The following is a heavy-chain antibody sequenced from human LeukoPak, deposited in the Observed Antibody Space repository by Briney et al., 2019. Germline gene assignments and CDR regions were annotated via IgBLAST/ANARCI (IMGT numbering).Heavy chain of an antibody. Sequence: SETLSLTCTVSGGSISSYYWSWIRQPPGKGLEWIGYIHTSGSTNYNPSLKSRVTISVDTSKNQFSLKLSSVTAADTAVYYCARRRMLGVSGGCCWFDPWGQGTLVTVSS. D-gene: IGHD3-16*01. CDR3: ARRRMLGVSGGCCWFDP. CDR1: GGSISSYY. V-gene: IGHV4-4*09. CDR2: IHTSGST. J-gene: IGHJ5*02.